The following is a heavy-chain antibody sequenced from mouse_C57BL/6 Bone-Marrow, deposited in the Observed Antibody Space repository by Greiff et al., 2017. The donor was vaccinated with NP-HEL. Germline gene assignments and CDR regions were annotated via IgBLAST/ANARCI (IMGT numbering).Heavy chain of an antibody. D-gene: IGHD2-4*01. V-gene: IGHV1-54*01. CDR1: GYAFTNYL. Sequence: VKLMESGAELVRPGTSVKVSCKASGYAFTNYLIEWVKQRPGQGLEWIGVINPGSGGTNYNEKVKGKATLTADKSSSTAFLHLSSLTSEDSSVYFCARGGIYYDYAWFAYWGQGTLVTVSA. CDR2: INPGSGGT. J-gene: IGHJ3*01. CDR3: ARGGIYYDYAWFAY.